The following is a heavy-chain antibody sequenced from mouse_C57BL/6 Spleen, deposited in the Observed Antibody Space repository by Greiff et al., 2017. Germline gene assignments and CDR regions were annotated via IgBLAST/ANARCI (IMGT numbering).Heavy chain of an antibody. CDR3: AREDENFDY. V-gene: IGHV3-6*01. CDR1: GYSITSGYY. Sequence: EVQRVESGPGLVKPSQSLSLTCSVTGYSITSGYYWNWIRQFPGNKLEWMGYISYDGSNNYKPSLKNRISITRDTSKNQFFLQLNSVTTEDTATYYCAREDENFDYWGQGTTLTVSS. CDR2: ISYDGSN. J-gene: IGHJ2*01.